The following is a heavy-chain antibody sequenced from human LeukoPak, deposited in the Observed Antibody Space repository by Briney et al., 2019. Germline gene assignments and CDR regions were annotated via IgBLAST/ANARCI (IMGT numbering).Heavy chain of an antibody. CDR2: ISYDGSNK. V-gene: IGHV3-30-3*01. Sequence: GGSLRLSCAVSGFTFSSYAMHWVRQAPGKGLEWVAVISYDGSNKYYADSVKGRFTISRDNSKNTLHLQMNSLRAEDTAVYYCARDLRFAPFPAPDYWGQGTLVTVSS. J-gene: IGHJ4*02. CDR1: GFTFSSYA. CDR3: ARDLRFAPFPAPDY. D-gene: IGHD3-3*01.